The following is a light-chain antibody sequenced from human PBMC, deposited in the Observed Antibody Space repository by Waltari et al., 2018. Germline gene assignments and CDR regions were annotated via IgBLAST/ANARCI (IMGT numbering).Light chain of an antibody. CDR2: LNSDGSH. V-gene: IGLV4-69*01. J-gene: IGLJ2*01. Sequence: QLVLTQSPSASASLVASVKLTCTLSSGPRSYAIPWPQQQPEKGPRYLMKLNSDGSHSKGDGIPDRFSGSSSGAERYLTISSLQSEDEADYYCQTWGTGIVVFGGGTKLTVL. CDR1: SGPRSYA. CDR3: QTWGTGIVV.